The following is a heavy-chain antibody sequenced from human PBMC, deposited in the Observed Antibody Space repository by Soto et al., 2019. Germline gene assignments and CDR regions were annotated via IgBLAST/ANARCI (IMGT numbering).Heavy chain of an antibody. CDR1: GFTFSSYA. D-gene: IGHD3-10*01. Sequence: QVQLVESGGGVVQPGRSLRLSCAAYGFTFSSYAMHWVRQAPGKGLEWVAVISYDGSKKYYADSVQGRVTISRDNSKNTMDLQMNIRRAEATDADDCEKDPDALFSGPGSYGASGGQGTLVTVSS. CDR3: EKDPDALFSGPGSYGAS. CDR2: ISYDGSKK. V-gene: IGHV3-30-3*01. J-gene: IGHJ4*02.